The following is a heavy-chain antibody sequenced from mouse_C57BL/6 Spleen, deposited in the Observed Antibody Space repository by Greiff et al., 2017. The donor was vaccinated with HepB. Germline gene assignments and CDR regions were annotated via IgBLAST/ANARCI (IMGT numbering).Heavy chain of an antibody. CDR3: ARDSIYYYGSSYVDY. CDR1: GYSITSGYY. J-gene: IGHJ2*01. CDR2: ISYDGSN. D-gene: IGHD1-1*01. V-gene: IGHV3-6*01. Sequence: DVKLVESGPGLVKPSQSLSLTCSVTGYSITSGYYWNWIRQFPGNKLEWMGYISYDGSNNYNPSLKNRISITRDTSKNQFFLKLNSVTTEDTATYYCARDSIYYYGSSYVDYWGQGTTLTVSS.